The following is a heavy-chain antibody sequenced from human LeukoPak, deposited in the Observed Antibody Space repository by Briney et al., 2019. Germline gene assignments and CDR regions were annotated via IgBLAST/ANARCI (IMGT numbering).Heavy chain of an antibody. D-gene: IGHD4-17*01. J-gene: IGHJ4*02. CDR2: IKQDGSDI. CDR1: GYTFNGFW. CDR3: ARVRYGDYGPDY. V-gene: IGHV3-7*01. Sequence: PGGSLRLSCAASGYTFNGFWMSWVRQAPGKGLEWVANIKQDGSDIYYLGSVRGRFTISRDNAMNSLYLQMNSLRAEDTAVYYCARVRYGDYGPDYWGQGTLVTVSS.